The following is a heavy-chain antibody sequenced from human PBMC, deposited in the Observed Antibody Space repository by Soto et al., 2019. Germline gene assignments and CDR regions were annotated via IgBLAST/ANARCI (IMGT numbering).Heavy chain of an antibody. J-gene: IGHJ5*02. CDR2: MNPNSGNT. V-gene: IGHV1-8*01. Sequence: ASVKVSCKASGYTFTSYDINWVRQATGQGLEWMGWMNPNSGNTGYAQKFQGRVTMTRNTSISTAYMELSSLRSEDTAVYYCARGGAVPAAISWWFDPWGQGTLVTVSS. CDR3: ARGGAVPAAISWWFDP. D-gene: IGHD2-2*01. CDR1: GYTFTSYD.